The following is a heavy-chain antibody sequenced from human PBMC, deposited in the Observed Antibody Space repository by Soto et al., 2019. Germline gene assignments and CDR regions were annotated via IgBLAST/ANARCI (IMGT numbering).Heavy chain of an antibody. Sequence: QITLKESGPTLVKPTQTLTLTCTFSGFSLSTSGVGVGWIRQPPGKALEWLALIYWDDDKRYSPSLKSRLTINKDNSKTQVVLKMTNMDPVDTATYYCAHSTGYYDILNGYYPEQDYFDYWGQGTLVTVSS. D-gene: IGHD3-9*01. J-gene: IGHJ4*02. V-gene: IGHV2-5*02. CDR3: AHSTGYYDILNGYYPEQDYFDY. CDR2: IYWDDDK. CDR1: GFSLSTSGVG.